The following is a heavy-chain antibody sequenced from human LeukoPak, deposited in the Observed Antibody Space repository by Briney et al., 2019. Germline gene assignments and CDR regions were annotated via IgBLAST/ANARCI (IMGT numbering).Heavy chain of an antibody. Sequence: GGSLRLSCAASGFTFCIYAMHWVRQAPGKGLEWVAVISYDGSNKDYADSVKGRFTISRDNSKNTLYLQMNSMKAEDTAVYYCARDYDSSGLDYWGQGTLVTVSS. CDR2: ISYDGSNK. V-gene: IGHV3-30*04. CDR3: ARDYDSSGLDY. J-gene: IGHJ4*02. D-gene: IGHD3-22*01. CDR1: GFTFCIYA.